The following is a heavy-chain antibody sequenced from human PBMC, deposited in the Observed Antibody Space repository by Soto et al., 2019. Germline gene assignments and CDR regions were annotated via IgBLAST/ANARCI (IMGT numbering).Heavy chain of an antibody. V-gene: IGHV1-46*03. Sequence: GASVKVSCKASGYTFTSYYMHWVRQAPGQGLEWMGIINPSGGSTSYAQKFQGRVTMTRDTSTSTVYMELSSLRSEDTAVYYCASASSTSFTNYYYYMDVWGKGTTVTVSS. J-gene: IGHJ6*03. CDR2: INPSGGST. CDR1: GYTFTSYY. D-gene: IGHD2-2*01. CDR3: ASASSTSFTNYYYYMDV.